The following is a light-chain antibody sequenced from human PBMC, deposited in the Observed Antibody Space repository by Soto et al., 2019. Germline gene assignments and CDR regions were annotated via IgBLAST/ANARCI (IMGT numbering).Light chain of an antibody. V-gene: IGKV3-20*01. CDR3: QQYSTLPHT. Sequence: ENVLTQSPGILSLSPGERATLSCRATQSVTNRYFAWYQQKPGQAPRLLIYGISSRATDIPDRFSGSGSVTDFTLTISRLEPEDFVVYYCQQYSTLPHTFGQGTKLEVK. CDR1: QSVTNRY. J-gene: IGKJ2*01. CDR2: GIS.